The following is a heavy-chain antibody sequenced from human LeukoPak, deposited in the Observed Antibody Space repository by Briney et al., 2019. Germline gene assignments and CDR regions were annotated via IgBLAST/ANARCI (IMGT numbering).Heavy chain of an antibody. D-gene: IGHD3-10*01. Sequence: GGSLRLSCAASGFTFDDYAMHWVRQAPGKGLEWVSGISWNSGSIGYADSVKGRFTISRDNAKNSLYLQMNSLRAEDTALYYCAKDIMVRGVAYGMDVWGQGTTVTGSS. CDR2: ISWNSGSI. CDR3: AKDIMVRGVAYGMDV. J-gene: IGHJ6*02. CDR1: GFTFDDYA. V-gene: IGHV3-9*01.